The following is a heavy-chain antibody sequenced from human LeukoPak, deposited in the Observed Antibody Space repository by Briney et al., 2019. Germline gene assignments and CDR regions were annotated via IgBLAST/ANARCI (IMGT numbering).Heavy chain of an antibody. Sequence: GGSLRLSCAASGFTFSGYAMSWVRQAPGKGLEWVSAISGSGGSTYYADSVKGRFTISRDNSKNTLYLQMNSLRAEDTAVYYCAKVCCSGGSPYYYGMDVWGQGTTVTV. J-gene: IGHJ6*02. CDR1: GFTFSGYA. CDR2: ISGSGGST. V-gene: IGHV3-23*01. D-gene: IGHD2-15*01. CDR3: AKVCCSGGSPYYYGMDV.